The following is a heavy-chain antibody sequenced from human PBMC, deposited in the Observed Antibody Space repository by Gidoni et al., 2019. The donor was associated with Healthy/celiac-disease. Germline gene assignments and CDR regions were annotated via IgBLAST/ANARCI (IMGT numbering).Heavy chain of an antibody. CDR1: GFTFSCYA. V-gene: IGHV3-23*01. D-gene: IGHD4-17*01. Sequence: EVQLLESGGGLVQPGGSLRLPCAASGFTFSCYAMSWVRQATGKGLEWVSASSGSGGSTYYADSVKGRLTISRDNSKNKLYLQMNSLRAEDTAVYYCAKDLSTVTTYYFDYWGQGTLVTVSS. J-gene: IGHJ4*02. CDR3: AKDLSTVTTYYFDY. CDR2: SSGSGGST.